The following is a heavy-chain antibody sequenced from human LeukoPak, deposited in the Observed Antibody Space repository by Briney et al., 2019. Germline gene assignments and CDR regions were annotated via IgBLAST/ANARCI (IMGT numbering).Heavy chain of an antibody. D-gene: IGHD3-10*01. CDR2: IYYSGST. J-gene: IGHJ4*02. V-gene: IGHV4-59*01. CDR1: GGSISSYY. CDR3: ARSELLWFGGVNSGFDY. Sequence: SETLSLTCAVSGGSISSYYWSWIRQPPGKGLEWIGYIYYSGSTNYNPSLKSRVTISVDTSKTQFSLRLSSVTAADTAVYYCARSELLWFGGVNSGFDYWGQGTLVTVSS.